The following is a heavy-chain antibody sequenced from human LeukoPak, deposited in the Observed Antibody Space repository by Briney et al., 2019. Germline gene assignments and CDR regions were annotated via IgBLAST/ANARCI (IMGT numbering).Heavy chain of an antibody. CDR2: IYSGGST. J-gene: IGHJ6*03. CDR1: GFTVSSNY. V-gene: IGHV3-66*02. D-gene: IGHD3-3*01. Sequence: TGGSLRLSCAASGFTVSSNYMSWVRQAPGKGLEWVSVIYSGGSTYYADSVKGRFTISRDNSKNTLYLQMNSLRAEDTAVYYCASPYYDFWSGYSGNYYHYMDVWGKGTTVTVSS. CDR3: ASPYYDFWSGYSGNYYHYMDV.